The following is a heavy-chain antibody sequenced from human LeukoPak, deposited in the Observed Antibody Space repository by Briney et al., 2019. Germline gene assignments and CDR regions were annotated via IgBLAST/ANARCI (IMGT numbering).Heavy chain of an antibody. CDR3: ARDYHCTNGVCYRDGYFDY. V-gene: IGHV1-69*01. Sequence: ASVKVSCKASGGTFSSYAISWVRQAPGQGLEWMGGIIPIFGTANYAQKFQGRVTITADESTSTAYMELSSLRSEDTAVYYCARDYHCTNGVCYRDGYFDYWAREPWSPSPQ. CDR2: IIPIFGTA. J-gene: IGHJ4*02. CDR1: GGTFSSYA. D-gene: IGHD2-8*01.